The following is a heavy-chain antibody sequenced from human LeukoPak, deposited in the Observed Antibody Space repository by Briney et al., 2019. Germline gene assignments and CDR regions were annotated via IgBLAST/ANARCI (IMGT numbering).Heavy chain of an antibody. CDR1: GDSVSSNSAA. J-gene: IGHJ6*02. V-gene: IGHV6-1*01. CDR2: TYYRSKWYN. Sequence: SQTLSLTCAISGDSVSSNSAAWNWIRQSPSRGLEWLGRTYYRSKWYNNYAISVKSRITINPDTSKNQFSLQLNSVTPEDTAVYYCARDRGIAAAGYYYSGMDVWGQGTTVTVSS. CDR3: ARDRGIAAAGYYYSGMDV. D-gene: IGHD6-13*01.